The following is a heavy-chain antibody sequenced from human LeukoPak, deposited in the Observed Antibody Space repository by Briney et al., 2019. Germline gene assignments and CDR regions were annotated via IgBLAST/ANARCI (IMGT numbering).Heavy chain of an antibody. D-gene: IGHD5-24*01. J-gene: IGHJ3*02. CDR2: INPNSGGT. CDR3: AREMATIDAFDI. V-gene: IGHV1-2*02. Sequence: ASVKVSCKASGYTFTGYYMHWVRQAPGQGLEWMGWINPNSGGTNYAQKFQGRVTMTRDTSISTAYMKLSRLRSDDTAVYYCAREMATIDAFDIWGQGTMVTVSS. CDR1: GYTFTGYY.